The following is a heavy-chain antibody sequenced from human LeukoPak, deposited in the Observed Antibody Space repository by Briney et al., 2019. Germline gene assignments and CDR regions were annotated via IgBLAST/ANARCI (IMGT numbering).Heavy chain of an antibody. Sequence: GGSLRLSCAASGFTFDDYAMHWVRQAPGKGLEWVSGISWNSGSIGYADSVKGRFTISRDNAENSLYLQMNSLRAEDTALYYCATLSDDGGPGQIPHDYWGQGTLVTVSS. CDR3: ATLSDDGGPGQIPHDY. CDR2: ISWNSGSI. V-gene: IGHV3-9*01. J-gene: IGHJ4*02. D-gene: IGHD2-15*01. CDR1: GFTFDDYA.